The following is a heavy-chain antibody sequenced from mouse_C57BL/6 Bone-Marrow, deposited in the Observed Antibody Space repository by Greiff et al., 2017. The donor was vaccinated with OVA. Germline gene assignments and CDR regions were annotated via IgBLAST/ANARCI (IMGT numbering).Heavy chain of an antibody. V-gene: IGHV1-50*01. Sequence: QVQLQQPGAELVKPGASVKLSCKASGYTFTSYWMQWVKQRPGQGLEWIGEIDPSDSYTNYNQKFKGKATLTVDTSSSTAYMQLSSLTSEDSAVDYCAGYPRVVAFDYWGQGTTLTVSA. CDR1: GYTFTSYW. J-gene: IGHJ2*01. CDR2: IDPSDSYT. D-gene: IGHD1-1*01. CDR3: AGYPRVVAFDY.